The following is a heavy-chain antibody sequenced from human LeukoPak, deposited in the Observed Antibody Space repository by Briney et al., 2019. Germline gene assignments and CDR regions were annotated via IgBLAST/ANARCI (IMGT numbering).Heavy chain of an antibody. CDR1: GFTFSSYS. D-gene: IGHD3-22*01. V-gene: IGHV3-21*01. J-gene: IGHJ3*02. Sequence: GGSLRLSCAASGFTFSSYSMNWVRQAPGKGLEWVSSISSSSSYIYYADSVKGRFTISRDNAKNSPYLQMNSLRAEDTAVYYCARGDSSGPGDAFDIWGQGTMVTVSS. CDR3: ARGDSSGPGDAFDI. CDR2: ISSSSSYI.